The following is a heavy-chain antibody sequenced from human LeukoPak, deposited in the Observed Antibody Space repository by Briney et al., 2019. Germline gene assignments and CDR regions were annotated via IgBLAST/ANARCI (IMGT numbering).Heavy chain of an antibody. CDR3: AKKGFQLPYYFDY. J-gene: IGHJ4*02. V-gene: IGHV3-23*01. D-gene: IGHD2-2*01. Sequence: PGGSLRLSCAASGCAFSSYAMSWVHQAPGKGLGRVPAISGSGGTTYYADSVKGRFTISRDNSKNTLYLQTNSLRAEDTAVYYCAKKGFQLPYYFDYWGQGALVTVSS. CDR1: GCAFSSYA. CDR2: ISGSGGTT.